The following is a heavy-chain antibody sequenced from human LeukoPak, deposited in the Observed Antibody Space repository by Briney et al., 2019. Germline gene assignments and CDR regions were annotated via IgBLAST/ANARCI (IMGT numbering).Heavy chain of an antibody. J-gene: IGHJ4*02. CDR1: GFTFSSYG. D-gene: IGHD1-26*01. CDR3: AKTPMKVGATTTYFDY. V-gene: IGHV3-30*18. CDR2: ISYDGSNK. Sequence: GGSLRLSCAASGFTFSSYGMHWVRQAPGKGLEWVAVISYDGSNKHYADSVKGRFTISRDNSKNTLYLEINSLRAEDTAVYYCAKTPMKVGATTTYFDYWGQGTLVTVSS.